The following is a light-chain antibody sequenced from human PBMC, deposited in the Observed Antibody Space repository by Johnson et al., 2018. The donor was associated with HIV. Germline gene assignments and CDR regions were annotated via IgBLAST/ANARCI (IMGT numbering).Light chain of an antibody. CDR3: GTWDSSLSVAYV. CDR2: DNN. V-gene: IGLV1-51*01. CDR1: SSNIGNNC. J-gene: IGLJ1*01. Sequence: QSLLTQPPSVSAAPGQKVTISCSGSSSNIGNNCVSWYQQLPGTAPKLLIYDNNKRPSGIPDRFSGSKSGTSATLGITGLQTGDEADYYCGTWDSSLSVAYVFGTGTKVTVL.